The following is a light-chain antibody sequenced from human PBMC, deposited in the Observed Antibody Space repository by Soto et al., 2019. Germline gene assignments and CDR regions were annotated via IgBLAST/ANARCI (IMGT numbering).Light chain of an antibody. CDR3: QRTYNAPFT. Sequence: DIQMTQSPSSVSALIGDRVTITCRASEPIDRYLSWYQQRPGKAPRVLIIAASDLQSGVPSRFSGGGSGTDFTLPSSSLQPEDFATYYGQRTYNAPFTFGPGTKVELK. CDR2: AAS. J-gene: IGKJ3*01. V-gene: IGKV1-39*01. CDR1: EPIDRY.